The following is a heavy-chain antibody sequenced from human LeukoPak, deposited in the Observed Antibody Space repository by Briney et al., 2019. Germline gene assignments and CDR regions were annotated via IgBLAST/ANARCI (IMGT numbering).Heavy chain of an antibody. CDR1: GFTFSIYA. V-gene: IGHV3-23*01. Sequence: GGSLRLSCAASGFTFSIYAMSWVRQAPGKGLEWVSAISGSGGSTYYADSVKGRFTISRDNSKNTLYLQMNSLRAEDTAVYYCAKAGLGGGLSSIAVAGGFDYWGQGTLVTVSS. D-gene: IGHD6-19*01. J-gene: IGHJ4*02. CDR2: ISGSGGST. CDR3: AKAGLGGGLSSIAVAGGFDY.